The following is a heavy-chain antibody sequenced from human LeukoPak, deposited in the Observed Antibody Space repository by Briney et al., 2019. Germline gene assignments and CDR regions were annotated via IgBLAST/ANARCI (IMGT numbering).Heavy chain of an antibody. CDR1: GFSFTDYP. J-gene: IGHJ4*02. Sequence: GGSLRLSCATSGFSFTDYPLNWVRQAPGKGLEWISNIRTTAEGAKYAYYADSVKGRVTISRDDGKNTLYLHMNSLRDDDTAVYYCATDQRYAFDYWGQGILVTVSS. V-gene: IGHV3-48*02. D-gene: IGHD3-9*01. CDR2: IRTTAEGAKYA. CDR3: ATDQRYAFDY.